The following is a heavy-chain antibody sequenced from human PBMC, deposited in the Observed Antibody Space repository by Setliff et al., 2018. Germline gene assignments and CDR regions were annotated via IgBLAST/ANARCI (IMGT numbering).Heavy chain of an antibody. D-gene: IGHD1-1*01. CDR3: ASRTTGPGGWFDY. J-gene: IGHJ5*01. V-gene: IGHV4-39*01. CDR1: GGSISSSNYY. Sequence: LSLTCTVSGGSISSSNYYWGWIRQPPGKGLEWIGSMYYSGNTYCNPSLKSRVTISVDTSKNQFSLQVTSVTATDTAVYYCASRTTGPGGWFDYWGQGALVTVSS. CDR2: MYYSGNT.